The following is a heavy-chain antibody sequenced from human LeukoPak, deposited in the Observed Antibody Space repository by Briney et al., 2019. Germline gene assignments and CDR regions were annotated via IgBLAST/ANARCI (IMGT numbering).Heavy chain of an antibody. CDR1: GGSISSTSYY. CDR3: ARLLRVGYCSTTTCNWFDP. J-gene: IGHJ5*02. CDR2: ICYSGST. V-gene: IGHV4-39*07. D-gene: IGHD2-2*03. Sequence: SETLSLTCVVSGGSISSTSYYWGCIRQPPGKGLEWIGSICYSGSTYYSPSLKSRVTISVDTSKNQFSLKLSSVTAADTAVYYCARLLRVGYCSTTTCNWFDPWGQGTLVTVSS.